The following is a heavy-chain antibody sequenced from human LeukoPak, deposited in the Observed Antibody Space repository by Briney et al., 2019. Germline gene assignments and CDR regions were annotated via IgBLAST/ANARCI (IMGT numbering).Heavy chain of an antibody. D-gene: IGHD3-10*01. Sequence: PSETLSLTCAVYGGSFSGYYWSWIRQPPGKGLEWIGEINHSGSTNYNPSLKSRVTISVDTSKNQFSLKLSSETAADTAVYYCARSVYYGSGSYYSHNWFDPWGQGTLVTVSS. V-gene: IGHV4-34*01. J-gene: IGHJ5*02. CDR2: INHSGST. CDR3: ARSVYYGSGSYYSHNWFDP. CDR1: GGSFSGYY.